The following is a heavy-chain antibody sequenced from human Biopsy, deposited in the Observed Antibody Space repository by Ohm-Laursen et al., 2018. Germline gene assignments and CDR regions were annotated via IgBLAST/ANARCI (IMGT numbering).Heavy chain of an antibody. CDR1: GSIFSTYT. V-gene: IGHV3-21*01. J-gene: IGHJ6*02. D-gene: IGHD2-2*01. CDR2: ISSRSSDI. Sequence: SLSLSCAASGSIFSTYTMNWVRQAPGAGLEWVSSISSRSSDIYYADSVKGRFTISRDNAKNSLFLHMNSLRAEDTAVYYCARESALKWYQSLSYFNGMDVWGQETTVTVSS. CDR3: ARESALKWYQSLSYFNGMDV.